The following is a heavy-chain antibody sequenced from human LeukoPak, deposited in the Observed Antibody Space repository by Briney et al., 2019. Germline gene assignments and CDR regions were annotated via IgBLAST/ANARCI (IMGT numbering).Heavy chain of an antibody. CDR1: GGSISSGSYY. CDR3: AREVTIFGVVTRARFDP. Sequence: SQTLSLTCTVSGGSISSGSYYWSWIRQPAGKGLEWIGRIYTSGSTNYNPSLKSRVTISVDTSKNQFSLKLSSVTAADTAVYYCAREVTIFGVVTRARFDPWGQGTLGTVSS. V-gene: IGHV4-61*02. CDR2: IYTSGST. D-gene: IGHD3-3*01. J-gene: IGHJ5*02.